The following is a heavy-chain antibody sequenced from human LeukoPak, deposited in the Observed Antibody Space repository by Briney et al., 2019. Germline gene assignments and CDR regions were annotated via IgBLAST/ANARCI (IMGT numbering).Heavy chain of an antibody. CDR3: ARGYYYDSSGYHLDY. CDR2: IHDSGNSV. Sequence: PGGSLRLSCAASGFIFRDYYMSWIRQAPGKGLEWVSYIHDSGNSVYYADSVKGRFTISRDNAKNSLYLQMNSLRAEDTAVYYCARGYYYDSSGYHLDYWGQGTLVTVSS. J-gene: IGHJ4*02. V-gene: IGHV3-11*01. CDR1: GFIFRDYY. D-gene: IGHD3-22*01.